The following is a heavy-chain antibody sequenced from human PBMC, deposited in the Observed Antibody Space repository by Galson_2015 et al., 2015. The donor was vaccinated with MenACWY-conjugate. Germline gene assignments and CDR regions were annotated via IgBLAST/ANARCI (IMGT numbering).Heavy chain of an antibody. V-gene: IGHV5-51*01. Sequence: QSGAEVKKPGESLRISCKGSGYSFTDYWIGWVRQMPGKGLEWMGIIYPGDSDTRYSPSFQGQVTISADKSITTACLQWNSLKASDTAMYYCARKNIPYSSGPGGMDVWGQGTTVTVSS. D-gene: IGHD6-19*01. CDR3: ARKNIPYSSGPGGMDV. CDR2: IYPGDSDT. J-gene: IGHJ6*02. CDR1: GYSFTDYW.